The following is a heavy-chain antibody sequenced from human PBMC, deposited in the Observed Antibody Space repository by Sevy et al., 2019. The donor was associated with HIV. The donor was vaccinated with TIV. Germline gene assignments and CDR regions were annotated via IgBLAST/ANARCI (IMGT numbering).Heavy chain of an antibody. CDR2: LSFGCGKI. CDR3: AREGCTKPHDY. Sequence: GGSLRLSCAASGFTFNIYSMSWVRQTPGKGLEWVATLSFGCGKINHADSVKGRFTISRDDSKNGVYRQMNNLRVEDTAIYYCAREGCTKPHDYWGQGTLVTVSS. CDR1: GFTFNIYS. V-gene: IGHV3-23*01. J-gene: IGHJ4*02. D-gene: IGHD2-8*01.